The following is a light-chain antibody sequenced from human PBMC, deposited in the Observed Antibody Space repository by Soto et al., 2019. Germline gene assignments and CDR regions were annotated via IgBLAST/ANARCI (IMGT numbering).Light chain of an antibody. CDR2: DTS. V-gene: IGKV1-33*01. J-gene: IGKJ2*01. Sequence: DIQMTQSPSSLSASVGDRVTITCRASQHIRNFLNWYQQKPGKAPRLLISDTSNLETGVPSRFRGSGSGTDFTLSITILQPEDVATYFCQQYDDLPTFGQGTKVGV. CDR3: QQYDDLPT. CDR1: QHIRNF.